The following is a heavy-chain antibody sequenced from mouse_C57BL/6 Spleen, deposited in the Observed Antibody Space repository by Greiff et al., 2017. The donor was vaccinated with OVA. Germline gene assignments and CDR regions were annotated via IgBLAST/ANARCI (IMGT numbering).Heavy chain of an antibody. D-gene: IGHD2-1*01. J-gene: IGHJ2*01. Sequence: VQLQQPGAELVRPGSSVKLSCKASGYTFTSYWMDWVKQRPGQGLEWIGNIYPSDSETHYNQKFKDKATLTVDKSSSTAYMQLSSLTSEDPAVYYCARGNGNYFFDYWGQGTTLTVSS. CDR2: IYPSDSET. CDR1: GYTFTSYW. CDR3: ARGNGNYFFDY. V-gene: IGHV1-61*01.